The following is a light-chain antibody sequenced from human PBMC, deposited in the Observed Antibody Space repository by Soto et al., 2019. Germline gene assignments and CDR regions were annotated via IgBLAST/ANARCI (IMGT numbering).Light chain of an antibody. V-gene: IGLV2-23*01. CDR1: SSDFGSYKF. J-gene: IGLJ1*01. CDR2: ETS. CDR3: FSFTSTNTHV. Sequence: QSVLTQPASVSGSPGQSVTISCTGTSSDFGSYKFVSWYQHHPGKVPKVIIYETSKRPSGVSDRFSGSKSGNTASLTISGLQAEDDADYYCFSFTSTNTHVFGSGTNVTV.